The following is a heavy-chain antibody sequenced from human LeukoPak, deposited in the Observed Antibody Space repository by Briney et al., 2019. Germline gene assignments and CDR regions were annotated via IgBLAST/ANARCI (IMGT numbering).Heavy chain of an antibody. D-gene: IGHD5-12*01. Sequence: GESLKISCKGSGYTFTSYYMHWVRQAPGQGLEWMGIINPSGGSTSYAQKFQGRVTMTRDTSTSTVYMELSSLRSEDTAVYYCARRTGWLRGRYYFDYWGQGTLVTVSS. CDR2: INPSGGST. CDR3: ARRTGWLRGRYYFDY. J-gene: IGHJ4*02. V-gene: IGHV1-46*01. CDR1: GYTFTSYY.